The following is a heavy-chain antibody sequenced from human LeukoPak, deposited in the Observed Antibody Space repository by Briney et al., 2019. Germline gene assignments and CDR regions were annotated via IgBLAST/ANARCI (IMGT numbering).Heavy chain of an antibody. D-gene: IGHD2-21*02. CDR1: GGSISSYY. J-gene: IGHJ3*02. Sequence: ASETLSLTCTVSGGSISSYYSSWIRQPPGRGRGWHGYIYYSGSTNYNPSLKSRVTISVDTSKNQFSLKLSSVTAADTAVYYCARELYCGGDCYKRTHAFDIWGQGTMVTVSS. V-gene: IGHV4-59*01. CDR2: IYYSGST. CDR3: ARELYCGGDCYKRTHAFDI.